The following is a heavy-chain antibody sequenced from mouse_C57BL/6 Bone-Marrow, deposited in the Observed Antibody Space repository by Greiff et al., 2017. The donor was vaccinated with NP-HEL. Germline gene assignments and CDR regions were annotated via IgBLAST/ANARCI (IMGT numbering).Heavy chain of an antibody. J-gene: IGHJ1*03. CDR3: ARSGHYGSSFCYWYFDV. V-gene: IGHV1-82*01. CDR2: IYPGDGDT. CDR1: GYAFCSSW. D-gene: IGHD1-1*01. Sequence: VQLQQSGPELVKPGASVKISCKASGYAFCSSWMNWVKQRPGKGLEWIGRIYPGDGDTNYNGKFKGKATLTADKSSSTAYMQLSSLTSEDSAVYFCARSGHYGSSFCYWYFDVWGTGTTVTVSS.